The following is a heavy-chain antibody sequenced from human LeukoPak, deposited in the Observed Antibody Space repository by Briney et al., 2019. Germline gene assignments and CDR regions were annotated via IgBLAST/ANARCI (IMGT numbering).Heavy chain of an antibody. CDR2: INHSGST. J-gene: IGHJ4*02. V-gene: IGHV4-34*01. CDR3: ARGATKKFDY. D-gene: IGHD1-26*01. CDR1: GGSFSGYY. Sequence: SETLSLTCAVYGGSFSGYYWSWIRQPPGKGLEWIGEINHSGSTNYNPSLKSRVTISVDTSKDQFSLKLSSVTAADTAVYYCARGATKKFDYWGQGTLVTVSS.